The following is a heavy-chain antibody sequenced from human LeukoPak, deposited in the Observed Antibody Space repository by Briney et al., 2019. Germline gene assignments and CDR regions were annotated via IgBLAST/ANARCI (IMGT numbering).Heavy chain of an antibody. Sequence: GGSLRLSCAASGFTFDNYAMTWVRQAPGKGLEWVSSISKRGGSTYYADSVKGRFTISRDSSKNTLHLQMNTLRAEDTAVYYCAKVKGGSGPFDDWGQGTLVTVSS. D-gene: IGHD6-19*01. V-gene: IGHV3-23*01. CDR1: GFTFDNYA. CDR2: ISKRGGST. CDR3: AKVKGGSGPFDD. J-gene: IGHJ4*02.